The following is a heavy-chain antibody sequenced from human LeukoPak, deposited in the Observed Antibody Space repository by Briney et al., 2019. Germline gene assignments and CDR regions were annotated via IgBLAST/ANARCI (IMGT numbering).Heavy chain of an antibody. CDR3: ARGLPSDFWSGADPIYFDY. CDR1: GGSISSSSYY. CDR2: IYYSGST. D-gene: IGHD3-3*01. J-gene: IGHJ4*02. V-gene: IGHV4-39*07. Sequence: PSETLSLTCTVSGGSISSSSYYWGWVRQPPGTGLEWVGSIYYSGSTYYNPSLKSRVTISVNTSKNQFSLKLSSVTAADTAVYYCARGLPSDFWSGADPIYFDYWGQGTLVTVSS.